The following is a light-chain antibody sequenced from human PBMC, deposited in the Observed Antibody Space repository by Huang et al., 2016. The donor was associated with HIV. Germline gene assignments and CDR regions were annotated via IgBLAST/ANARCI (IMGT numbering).Light chain of an antibody. Sequence: EIIMTQFPATLSVSPAERATLSCRASQRISTNVAWYQQRPGQAPRLLIYGASTRATGIPARFSGSGSGAEFTLTISSLQSEDFAIYYCQHYNNWPPFTFGPGTKVDIK. CDR1: QRISTN. J-gene: IGKJ3*01. CDR3: QHYNNWPPFT. V-gene: IGKV3-15*01. CDR2: GAS.